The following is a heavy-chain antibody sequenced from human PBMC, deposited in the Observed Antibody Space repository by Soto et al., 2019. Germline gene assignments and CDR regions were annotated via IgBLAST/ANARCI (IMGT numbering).Heavy chain of an antibody. CDR3: ARDRLRGYDSSGFYS. CDR1: GYSFSYYG. J-gene: IGHJ4*02. CDR2: INAYNGNR. Sequence: IQLVQSGAELRKPGASVKVSCKASGYSFSYYGINWVRQVPGQGLEWRGWINAYNGNRNFAQKFEDRVTMTTATSTNTVYMELRSLKSDDTAIYYCARDRLRGYDSSGFYSWGQGTLVTVSS. V-gene: IGHV1-18*01. D-gene: IGHD3-22*01.